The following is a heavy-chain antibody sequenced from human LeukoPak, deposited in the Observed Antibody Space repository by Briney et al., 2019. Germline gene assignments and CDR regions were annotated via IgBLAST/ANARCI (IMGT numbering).Heavy chain of an antibody. V-gene: IGHV1-18*01. Sequence: ASVKVSCKASGYTFTNYGMSWVRQGPGQGLEWMGWINAYNGNTDYAQKFQGRVTMTTDTSTSTAYMELRGLSSDDTAMYYCARDKLSGQPPTDYWGQGTLVTVSS. CDR2: INAYNGNT. J-gene: IGHJ4*02. CDR3: ARDKLSGQPPTDY. D-gene: IGHD1-14*01. CDR1: GYTFTNYG.